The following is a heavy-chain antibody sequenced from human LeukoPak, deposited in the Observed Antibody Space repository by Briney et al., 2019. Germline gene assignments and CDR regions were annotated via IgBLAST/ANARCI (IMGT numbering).Heavy chain of an antibody. CDR1: GYTFTSYD. V-gene: IGHV1-18*01. J-gene: IGHJ4*02. CDR2: ISGYNSNT. D-gene: IGHD6-6*01. CDR3: ARGGGSSRVGLDN. Sequence: ASVTVSCKASGYTFTSYDISWVRQAPGQGLEGMGWISGYNSNTNYAQKFQGRVTTTTDTSTSTAYMELRSLRSDDTAVYYCARGGGSSRVGLDNWGQGTLVTVSS.